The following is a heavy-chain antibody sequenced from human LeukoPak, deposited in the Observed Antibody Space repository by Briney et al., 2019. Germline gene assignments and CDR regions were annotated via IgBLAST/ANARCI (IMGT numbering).Heavy chain of an antibody. J-gene: IGHJ3*02. CDR2: ISSSSSTI. D-gene: IGHD5-24*01. CDR1: GFTFSSYS. CDR3: TRRGRDGYNSGDI. V-gene: IGHV3-48*01. Sequence: PGGSLRLSCAASGFTFSSYSMNWVRQAPGKGLEWVSYISSSSSTIYYADSVKGRFTISRDNAKNSLYLQMNSLKTEDTAVYYCTRRGRDGYNSGDIWGQGTMVTVSS.